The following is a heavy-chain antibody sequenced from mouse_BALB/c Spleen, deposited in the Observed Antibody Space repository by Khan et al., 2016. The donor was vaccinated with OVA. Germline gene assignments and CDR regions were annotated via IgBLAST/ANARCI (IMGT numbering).Heavy chain of an antibody. Sequence: EVQLVETGPGLVKPSQSLSLTCTVTGYSITSGYGWNWSRQLPGNLLEWMGYISYSGSTNYNPPLKRRTSITRDTSKNQFFLQLNSVTTEDTATYYCARTARIKYWGQGTTLTVSS. CDR2: ISYSGST. CDR1: GYSITSGYG. D-gene: IGHD1-2*01. CDR3: ARTARIKY. J-gene: IGHJ2*01. V-gene: IGHV3-2*02.